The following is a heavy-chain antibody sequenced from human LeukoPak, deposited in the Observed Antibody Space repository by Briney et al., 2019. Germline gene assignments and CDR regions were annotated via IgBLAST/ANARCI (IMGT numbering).Heavy chain of an antibody. CDR3: VRGGGSEVCDY. D-gene: IGHD5-12*01. CDR2: IYHTGNT. Sequence: PSGTLSLTCAVSGDSMSSSNWWSWVRQPPGKGLEWIGEIYHTGNTNYSPSLKGRVTISADKSKNQFSLNVTSVTAADTAVYYCVRGGGSEVCDYWGQGTLVTVPS. V-gene: IGHV4-4*02. J-gene: IGHJ4*02. CDR1: GDSMSSSNW.